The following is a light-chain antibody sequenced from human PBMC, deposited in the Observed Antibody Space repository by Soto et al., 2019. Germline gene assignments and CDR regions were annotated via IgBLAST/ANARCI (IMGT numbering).Light chain of an antibody. CDR1: SSDVGGYNF. Sequence: QSVLAQPASVSGSPGQSITISCTGTSSDVGGYNFVSWYQQYPGKAPRLIIFEVSSRPSGVSNRFSGSKSGNTASLTISELQPEDEADYHCSSYTISNTLPFVFGTGTKVTVL. CDR3: SSYTISNTLPFV. V-gene: IGLV2-14*01. J-gene: IGLJ1*01. CDR2: EVS.